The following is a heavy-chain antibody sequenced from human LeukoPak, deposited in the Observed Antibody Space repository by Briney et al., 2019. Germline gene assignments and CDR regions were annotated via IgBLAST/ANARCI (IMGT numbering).Heavy chain of an antibody. D-gene: IGHD6-13*01. V-gene: IGHV3-7*03. CDR3: ATSTAAAGTD. CDR1: GFTFSSYG. CDR2: IKQDGSEK. J-gene: IGHJ4*02. Sequence: GRSLRLSCAASGFTFSSYGMHWVRQAPGKGLKWVANIKQDGSEKYYVDSVKGRFTISRDNAQNSLYLQMNSLRAEDTAIYYCATSTAAAGTDWGQGTLVTVSS.